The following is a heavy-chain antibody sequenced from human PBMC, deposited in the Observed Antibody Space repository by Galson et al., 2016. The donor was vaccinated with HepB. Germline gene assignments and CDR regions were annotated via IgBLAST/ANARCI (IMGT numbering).Heavy chain of an antibody. CDR2: IDWYGDK. Sequence: PALVKPTQTLTLTCTFSGFSLSTSGMCVSWIRQPPGKALEWLALIDWYGDKYYSTFLKTRLTISKDTSKNQVVLTMTNMDPVDTATYYCARSDLTGTTVGCFDPWGQGTLVTVSS. J-gene: IGHJ5*02. V-gene: IGHV2-70*01. D-gene: IGHD1-7*01. CDR1: GFSLSTSGMC. CDR3: ARSDLTGTTVGCFDP.